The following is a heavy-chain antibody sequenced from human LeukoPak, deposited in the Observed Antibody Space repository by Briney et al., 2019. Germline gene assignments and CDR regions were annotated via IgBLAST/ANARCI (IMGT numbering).Heavy chain of an antibody. CDR3: ARSHYYDSSGYFSYYYGMDV. Sequence: GGSLRLSCAASGFTFSSYWMHWVRQAPGKGLVWVSRVNSDGSSTRYADSVKGRFTISRDNAKNTLYLQMNSLRAEDTAVYYCARSHYYDSSGYFSYYYGMDVWGQGTTVTVSS. D-gene: IGHD3-22*01. CDR2: VNSDGSST. CDR1: GFTFSSYW. V-gene: IGHV3-74*01. J-gene: IGHJ6*02.